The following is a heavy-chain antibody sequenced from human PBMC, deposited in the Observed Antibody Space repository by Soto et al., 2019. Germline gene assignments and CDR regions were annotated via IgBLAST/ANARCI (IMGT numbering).Heavy chain of an antibody. V-gene: IGHV3-72*01. CDR1: GFTFSDHY. J-gene: IGHJ3*02. Sequence: GGSLRLSCAASGFTFSDHYMDWVRQAPGKGLEWVGRTRNKANSYTTEYAASVKGRFTISRDDSKNSLYLQMNSLKTEDTAVYYWARSELGMGDAFDIWGQGTMVTVSS. CDR3: ARSELGMGDAFDI. D-gene: IGHD7-27*01. CDR2: TRNKANSYTT.